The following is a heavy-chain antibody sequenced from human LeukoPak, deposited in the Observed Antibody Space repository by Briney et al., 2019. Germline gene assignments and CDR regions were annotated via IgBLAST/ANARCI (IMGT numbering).Heavy chain of an antibody. CDR3: ARGVVATGLDY. Sequence: NPSETLSLTCTVSGGSISSSSYYWGWIRQPPGKGLEWIGSIYYSGSTYYNPTVKSRVTISVDRSKNQFSLKLSSVTAADTAVYYCARGVVATGLDYWGQGTLVTVSS. D-gene: IGHD5-12*01. V-gene: IGHV4-39*07. J-gene: IGHJ4*02. CDR1: GGSISSSSYY. CDR2: IYYSGST.